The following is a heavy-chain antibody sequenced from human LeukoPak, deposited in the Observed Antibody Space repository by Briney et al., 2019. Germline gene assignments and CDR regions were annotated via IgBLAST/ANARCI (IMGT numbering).Heavy chain of an antibody. J-gene: IGHJ6*02. Sequence: ASVKVSCKASGYTFTSYGISWVRQAPGQGLEWMGWISAYNGNTNYAQKLQGRVTMTTDTSASTAYMELSSLRSEDTAVYYCARDDPKNGMDVWGQGTTVTVSS. CDR3: ARDDPKNGMDV. V-gene: IGHV1-18*01. CDR2: ISAYNGNT. CDR1: GYTFTSYG.